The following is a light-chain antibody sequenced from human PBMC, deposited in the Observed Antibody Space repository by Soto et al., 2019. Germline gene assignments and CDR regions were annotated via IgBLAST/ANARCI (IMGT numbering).Light chain of an antibody. Sequence: DIQMTQSPSTLAASVGDRVTISCRASQSISSWLAWYQQKPGKAPKLLIYKASSLESGVPSRFSGSRSGTEFTLPLSSLQPDDFATYYCQQYNSLWTFGQGPKV. V-gene: IGKV1-5*03. CDR1: QSISSW. J-gene: IGKJ1*01. CDR3: QQYNSLWT. CDR2: KAS.